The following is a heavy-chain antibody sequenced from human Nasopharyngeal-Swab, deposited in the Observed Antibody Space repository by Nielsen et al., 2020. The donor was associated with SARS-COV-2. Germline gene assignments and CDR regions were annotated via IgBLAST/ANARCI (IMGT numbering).Heavy chain of an antibody. D-gene: IGHD3-22*01. V-gene: IGHV3-11*04. CDR3: AKPLKNYYDSSGPYDGFNI. J-gene: IGHJ3*02. Sequence: WIRQPPGKGLEWVSYISSSGNTIYYADSVKGRFTISRDSAKNSLLLQMNSLRAEDTAVYYCAKPLKNYYDSSGPYDGFNIWGQGTLVTVSS. CDR2: ISSSGNTI.